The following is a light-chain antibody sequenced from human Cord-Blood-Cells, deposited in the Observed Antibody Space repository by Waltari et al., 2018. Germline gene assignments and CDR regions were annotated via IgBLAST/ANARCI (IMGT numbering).Light chain of an antibody. CDR1: QSVSSN. Sequence: ERVMTQSPATLSVSPGERATLSCRASQSVSSNLAWYQQKPGQAPRLLIYGASNRATGIPARFSGSGSGTEFTLTISSLQSEDFAVYYCQQYNNWPPWTFGQGTKVEIK. CDR3: QQYNNWPPWT. J-gene: IGKJ1*01. CDR2: GAS. V-gene: IGKV3-15*01.